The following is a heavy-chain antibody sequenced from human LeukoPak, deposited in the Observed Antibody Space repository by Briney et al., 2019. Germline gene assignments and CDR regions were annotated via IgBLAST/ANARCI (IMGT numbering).Heavy chain of an antibody. D-gene: IGHD3-22*01. CDR1: GFTFITYW. CDR3: ATASRDISGYRNYLDN. V-gene: IGHV3-7*01. J-gene: IGHJ4*02. Sequence: GGSLRLSCAASGFTFITYWISWVRQAPGRGLEWVANIKQDGSVKYYVDSAKGRFTISRDNAKKSVYVEMNSLRADDTAVYSCATASRDISGYRNYLDNWGQGPLVTVSS. CDR2: IKQDGSVK.